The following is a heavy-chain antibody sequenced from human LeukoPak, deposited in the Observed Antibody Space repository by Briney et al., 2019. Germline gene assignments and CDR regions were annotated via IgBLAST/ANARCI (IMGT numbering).Heavy chain of an antibody. CDR1: GFTFNRNW. V-gene: IGHV3-7*04. CDR2: IKEDGSVK. Sequence: GGSLRLSCAASGFTFNRNWMSWLRQAPGKGLEWVANIKEDGSVKNYEDSVKGRFTISRDNAANSVSLLLSSLRAEDTAVYYCARDVGKGYFDYWGQGTLVTVSS. CDR3: ARDVGKGYFDY. J-gene: IGHJ4*02.